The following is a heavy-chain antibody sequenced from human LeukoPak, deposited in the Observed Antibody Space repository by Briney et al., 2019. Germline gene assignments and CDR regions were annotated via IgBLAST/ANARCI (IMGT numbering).Heavy chain of an antibody. CDR2: FDPEDGET. J-gene: IGHJ4*02. CDR3: ATKNIKYSSGWYTGDY. Sequence: GASVKVSCKVSGYTLTELSMHWVRQAPGKGLERMGGFDPEDGETIYAQKFQGRVTMTEDTSTDTAYMELSSLRSEDTAVYYCATKNIKYSSGWYTGDYWGQGTLVTVSS. CDR1: GYTLTELS. V-gene: IGHV1-24*01. D-gene: IGHD6-19*01.